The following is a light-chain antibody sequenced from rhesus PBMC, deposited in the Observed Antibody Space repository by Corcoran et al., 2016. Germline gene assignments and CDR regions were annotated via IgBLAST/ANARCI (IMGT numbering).Light chain of an antibody. Sequence: QAAPPQAHSVSGYPGQSLTIYCTENNSDIGGSNRVSWYQQHPGKAPKLMIYEVNKRPSGVADRFSGAQSGHTASLTISGLLAYDVSHYYCSSYAGGAPLVFGAGTRLTVL. J-gene: IGLJ1*01. CDR1: NSDIGGSNR. CDR3: SSYAGGAPLV. CDR2: EVN. V-gene: IGLV2-13*03.